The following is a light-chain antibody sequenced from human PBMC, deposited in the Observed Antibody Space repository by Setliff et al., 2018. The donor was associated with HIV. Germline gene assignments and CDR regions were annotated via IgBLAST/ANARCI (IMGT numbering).Light chain of an antibody. CDR1: SSDVGGYNY. CDR2: DVS. CDR3: SSYTSSSTWV. J-gene: IGLJ2*01. Sequence: QSVLTQPASVSGSPGKSITISCTGTSSDVGGYNYVSWYQQHPGKAPKLMIYDVSKRPSGVSNRFSGSKSGNTASLTISGLQAEDETDYYCSSYTSSSTWVFGGGTKVTVL. V-gene: IGLV2-14*01.